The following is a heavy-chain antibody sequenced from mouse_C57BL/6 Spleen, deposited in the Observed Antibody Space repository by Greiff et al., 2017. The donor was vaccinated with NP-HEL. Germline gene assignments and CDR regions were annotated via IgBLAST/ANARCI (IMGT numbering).Heavy chain of an antibody. D-gene: IGHD2-3*01. CDR1: GYTFTSYW. V-gene: IGHV1-64*01. J-gene: IGHJ1*03. Sequence: QVQLQQPGAELVKPGASVKLSCKASGYTFTSYWMHWVKQRPGQGLEWIGMIHPNSGSTNYNEKFKSKATLSVDKSSSTAYMQLSSLTSEDSAVYYCARRGDGYCVRYWYFDVWGTGTTVTVSS. CDR3: ARRGDGYCVRYWYFDV. CDR2: IHPNSGST.